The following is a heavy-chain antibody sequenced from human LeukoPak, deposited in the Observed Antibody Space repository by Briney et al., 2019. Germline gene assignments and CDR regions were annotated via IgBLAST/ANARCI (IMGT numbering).Heavy chain of an antibody. D-gene: IGHD5-18*01. J-gene: IGHJ4*02. V-gene: IGHV3-74*01. CDR2: INSDGTST. Sequence: GGSLRLSCAASGFTLSDYWMHWARQAPGKGLVWVSHINSDGTSTGYADSVKGRFTISRDNAENMLYLQMNSLRAEDAAVYYCARGRYTASLDSWGQGTLVTVSS. CDR3: ARGRYTASLDS. CDR1: GFTLSDYW.